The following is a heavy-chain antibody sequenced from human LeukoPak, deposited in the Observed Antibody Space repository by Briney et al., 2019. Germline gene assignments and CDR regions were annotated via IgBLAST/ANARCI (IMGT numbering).Heavy chain of an antibody. Sequence: GGSLRLSCAASGFTFSSYEMNWVRQAPGKGLEWVSYISSSGSTIYYADSVKGRFTISRDNAKNSLYLQMNSLRAEDTAVYYCARDRRVDSYGSNDYWGQGTLVTVSS. V-gene: IGHV3-48*03. CDR3: ARDRRVDSYGSNDY. CDR1: GFTFSSYE. J-gene: IGHJ4*02. D-gene: IGHD5-18*01. CDR2: ISSSGSTI.